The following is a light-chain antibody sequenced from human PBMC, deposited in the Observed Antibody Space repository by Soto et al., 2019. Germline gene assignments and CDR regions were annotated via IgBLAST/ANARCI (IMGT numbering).Light chain of an antibody. CDR2: DAS. CDR3: QQYGSSGT. V-gene: IGKV3-11*01. Sequence: EKVMTHSPATLSVSPWERATLSCRASQSVSSYLAWYQQKAGQAPRLLIYDASNRATGIPARFSGSGSGTDFTLTISSLEPEDFAVYYCQQYGSSGTFGQGTKVDIK. CDR1: QSVSSY. J-gene: IGKJ1*01.